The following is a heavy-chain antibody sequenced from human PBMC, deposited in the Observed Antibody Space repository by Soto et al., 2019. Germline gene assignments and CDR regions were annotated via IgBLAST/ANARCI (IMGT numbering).Heavy chain of an antibody. CDR2: IYYSGST. Sequence: QVQLQESGPGLVKPSQTLSLTCTVSGGSISSGDYYWSWIRQPPGKGLEWIGYIYYSGSTYYNPSLKSRVTISVDTSKNQFSLKLSSVTAADTDVYYCARWFYGDYVFYYGMDVWGQGTTVTVSS. V-gene: IGHV4-30-4*01. CDR1: GGSISSGDYY. D-gene: IGHD4-17*01. J-gene: IGHJ6*02. CDR3: ARWFYGDYVFYYGMDV.